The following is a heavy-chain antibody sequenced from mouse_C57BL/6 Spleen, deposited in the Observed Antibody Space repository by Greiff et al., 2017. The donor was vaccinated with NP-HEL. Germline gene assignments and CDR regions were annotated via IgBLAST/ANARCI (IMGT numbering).Heavy chain of an antibody. V-gene: IGHV1-22*01. CDR3: ARDYEGYYYAMDD. D-gene: IGHD2-4*01. CDR2: INPNNGGT. CDR1: GYTFTDYN. Sequence: VQLQQSGPELVKPGASVKMSCKASGYTFTDYNMHWVKQSHGKSLEWIGYINPNNGGTSYNQKFKGKATLTVNKSSSTAYMELRSLTSEDSAVYYCARDYEGYYYAMDDWGQGTSVTVSS. J-gene: IGHJ4*01.